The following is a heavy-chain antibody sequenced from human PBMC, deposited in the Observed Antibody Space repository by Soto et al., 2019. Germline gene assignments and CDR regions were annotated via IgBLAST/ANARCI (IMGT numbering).Heavy chain of an antibody. V-gene: IGHV3-23*01. Sequence: WGSLRLSCAASGFTFSNYAMSWVRQAPGMGLEWVSSISASSQTTSYADSVKGRFTISRDTSKNTLFLHMSSLRAEDTALYFCARSPLLTYGDRNLDVWGRGTLVTVPS. CDR3: ARSPLLTYGDRNLDV. CDR1: GFTFSNYA. D-gene: IGHD4-17*01. J-gene: IGHJ2*01. CDR2: ISASSQTT.